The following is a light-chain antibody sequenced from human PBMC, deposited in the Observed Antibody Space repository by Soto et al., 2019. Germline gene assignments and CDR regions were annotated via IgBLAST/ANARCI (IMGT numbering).Light chain of an antibody. CDR3: CSYAGSSTV. CDR2: EGS. Sequence: QSVLTQPASLSGSPGQSITISCTGTSSDVGSYNLVSWYQQHPGKAPKLMIYEGSKRPSGVSNRFSGSKSGNTASLTISGLQAEDEADYYCCSYAGSSTVFGTGTKVTVL. CDR1: SSDVGSYNL. V-gene: IGLV2-23*03. J-gene: IGLJ1*01.